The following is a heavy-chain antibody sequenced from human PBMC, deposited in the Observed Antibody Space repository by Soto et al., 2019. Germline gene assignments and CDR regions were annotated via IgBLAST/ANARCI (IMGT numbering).Heavy chain of an antibody. CDR3: AAAAGWGSVSADY. CDR1: GGSISSGGYS. CDR2: IYHSGST. D-gene: IGHD6-13*01. V-gene: IGHV4-30-2*01. Sequence: QLQLQESGSGLVKPSQTLSLTCAVSGGSISSGGYSWSWIRQPPGKGLEWIGYIYHSGSTYYNPSLKSRVTISVDSSKNQFALKRSSVPSADMAVDDRAAAAGWGSVSADYSGQGNLGTVSS. J-gene: IGHJ4*02.